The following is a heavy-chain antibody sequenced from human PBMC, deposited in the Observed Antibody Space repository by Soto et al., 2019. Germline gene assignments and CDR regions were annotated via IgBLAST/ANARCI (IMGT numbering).Heavy chain of an antibody. CDR2: ISYDGSSK. CDR3: AKGVSPFDY. D-gene: IGHD3-16*01. CDR1: GFTFSRYG. J-gene: IGHJ4*02. V-gene: IGHV3-30*18. Sequence: QVQLVESGGGVVQPGTSLSLSCAASGFTFSRYGMHWVRQAPGKGLEWVAVISYDGSSKYYADSVKGRFTISRDNSKNTLYRQMNSLRADDTAVYYCAKGVSPFDYWGQGTLVTVSS.